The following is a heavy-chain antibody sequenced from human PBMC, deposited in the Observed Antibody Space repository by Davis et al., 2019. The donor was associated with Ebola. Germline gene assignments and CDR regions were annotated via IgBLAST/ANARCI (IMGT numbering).Heavy chain of an antibody. CDR1: GFTFSSCA. CDR2: LSTTGGDT. J-gene: IGHJ4*02. Sequence: GESLKISCAASGFTFSSCAMTWVRQAPGKGLEWVSVLSTTGGDTYYRDSVKGRFTVSRDNAKNTLFLQMNSLRAEDTAVYYRARAVVDIVATPYFDYWGQGTLVPVSS. V-gene: IGHV3-23*01. D-gene: IGHD5-12*01. CDR3: ARAVVDIVATPYFDY.